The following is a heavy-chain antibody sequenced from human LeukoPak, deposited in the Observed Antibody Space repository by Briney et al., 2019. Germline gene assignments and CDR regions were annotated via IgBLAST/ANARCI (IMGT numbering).Heavy chain of an antibody. CDR2: IYHSGST. D-gene: IGHD2-15*01. Sequence: SETLSLTCAVSGYSISSGYYWGWIRQPPGKGLEWIGSIYHSGSTYYKPSLKSRVTVSVYPYKNQCSLKLSSVTAADTAVYYCARRCSGGSCYSTYFDYWGQGTLVTVSS. CDR1: GYSISSGYY. J-gene: IGHJ4*02. CDR3: ARRCSGGSCYSTYFDY. V-gene: IGHV4-38-2*01.